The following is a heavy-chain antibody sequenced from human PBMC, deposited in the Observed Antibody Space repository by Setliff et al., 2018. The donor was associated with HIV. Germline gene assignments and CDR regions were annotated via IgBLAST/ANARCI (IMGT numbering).Heavy chain of an antibody. J-gene: IGHJ4*01. CDR3: TRNLYYYASGIHFGVY. CDR2: INPKNRST. D-gene: IGHD3-10*01. CDR1: GYTFTTYH. V-gene: IGHV1-46*01. Sequence: ASVKVSCKASGYTFTTYHMHWLRQAPGQGLEWLGIINPKNRSTTYAQRFQDRVTMTSDTSTNTFYMELSSLKSEDTAVYYCTRNLYYYASGIHFGVYWGQGTPVTVAS.